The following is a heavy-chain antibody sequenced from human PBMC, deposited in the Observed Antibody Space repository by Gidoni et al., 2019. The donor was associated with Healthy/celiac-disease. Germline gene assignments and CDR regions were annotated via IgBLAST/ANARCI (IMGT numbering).Heavy chain of an antibody. V-gene: IGHV3-30*01. D-gene: IGHD5-12*01. CDR3: ARGGLGMGSAFDI. CDR1: GFTFSSYA. Sequence: QVQLVESGGGVVQPGRSLRLSCAASGFTFSSYAMHWVRQAPGKGLEWVAVISYDGSNKYYADSVKGRFTISRDNSKNTLYLQMNSLRAEDTAVYYCARGGLGMGSAFDIWGQGTMVTVSS. CDR2: ISYDGSNK. J-gene: IGHJ3*02.